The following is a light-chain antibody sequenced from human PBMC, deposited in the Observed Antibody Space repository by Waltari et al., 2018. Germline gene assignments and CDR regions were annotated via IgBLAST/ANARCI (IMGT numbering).Light chain of an antibody. CDR3: TSYITTRGDWV. CDR1: SSDVGGYNL. V-gene: IGLV2-14*01. CDR2: EVR. J-gene: IGLJ3*02. Sequence: QSALTQPASVSGSPGQSITISCTGTSSDVGGYNLVSWPQQHPGKAPKLLFYEVRNRPSGVSNRFSGSKSGNTASLTISGLQAEDEADYYCTSYITTRGDWVFGGGTKLTVL.